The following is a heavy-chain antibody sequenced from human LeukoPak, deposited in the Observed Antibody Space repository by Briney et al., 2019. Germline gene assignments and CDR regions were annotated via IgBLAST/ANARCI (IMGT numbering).Heavy chain of an antibody. J-gene: IGHJ4*02. CDR2: MNVDGRST. V-gene: IGHV3-74*01. CDR3: ARRGGYGMNY. Sequence: GRSLRLSWAASGSTVSSYGIHCVRQAPGKWRVLGSRMNVDGRSTTYAHSVKGRFTISRDNPKNTRYLQMNRLRAEDTAVYYCARRGGYGMNYWGQGTLVTVSS. D-gene: IGHD5-18*01. CDR1: GSTVSSYG.